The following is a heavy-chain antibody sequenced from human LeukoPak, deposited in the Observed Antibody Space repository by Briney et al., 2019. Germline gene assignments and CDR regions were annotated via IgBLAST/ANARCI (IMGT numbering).Heavy chain of an antibody. Sequence: PGGSLRLSCTASGFTFSNFWMHWVRQAPGKGLVWVSGIDTAGSATRYADSVKGRFTISRDSAKNTLFLQINSLRAEDTAVYYCARTGGWLSNFDFWGQGSLVTVPS. CDR1: GFTFSNFW. D-gene: IGHD5-24*01. CDR2: IDTAGSAT. CDR3: ARTGGWLSNFDF. J-gene: IGHJ4*02. V-gene: IGHV3-74*01.